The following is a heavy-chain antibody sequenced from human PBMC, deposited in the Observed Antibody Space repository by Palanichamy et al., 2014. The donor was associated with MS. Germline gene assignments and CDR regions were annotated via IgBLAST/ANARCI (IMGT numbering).Heavy chain of an antibody. CDR2: ISWNSGSI. Sequence: EVQRGGGLGEGLVQPGRSLRLSCAASGFTFDDYAIHRVRQAPGKGLEWVSGISWNSGSIGYADSVKGRFTISRDNAKNSLYLQMNSLRAEDTALYYCAKDMSAYYDGSGYYRPPTGLDYWGQGTLVTVSS. CDR3: AKDMSAYYDGSGYYRPPTGLDY. D-gene: IGHD3-22*01. V-gene: IGHV3-9*01. J-gene: IGHJ4*02. CDR1: GFTFDDYA.